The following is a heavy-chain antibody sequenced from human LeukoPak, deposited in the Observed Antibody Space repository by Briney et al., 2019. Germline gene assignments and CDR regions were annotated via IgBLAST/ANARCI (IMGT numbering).Heavy chain of an antibody. CDR1: GYAFTNYG. V-gene: IGHV1-18*01. D-gene: IGHD2-2*01. CDR2: ISGYNANA. J-gene: IGHJ5*02. Sequence: ASVKVSCKASGYAFTNYGITRIREAPGQGPEWLGWISGYNANAHYAQNVQGRVTLTTDTSTNTAYMELRGLTSDDTAMYYCARVGRGCSSIRCYWEDWFDPWGQGTLVIVSS. CDR3: ARVGRGCSSIRCYWEDWFDP.